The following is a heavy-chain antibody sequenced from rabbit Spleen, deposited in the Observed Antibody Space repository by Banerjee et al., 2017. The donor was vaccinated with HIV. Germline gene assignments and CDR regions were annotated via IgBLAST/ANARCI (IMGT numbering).Heavy chain of an antibody. CDR2: IDPVFGIT. CDR3: ARYNHADGIGLDL. Sequence: QLKESGGGLVQPGGSLKLSCKASGFTLSSYYMNWVRQAPGKGLEWIGYIDPVFGITYYASWVNGRFSISRENAQNTVFLQMPSLTAADTATYFCARYNHADGIGLDLWGPGTLVTVS. J-gene: IGHJ4*01. V-gene: IGHV1S7*01. D-gene: IGHD6-1*01. CDR1: GFTLSSYY.